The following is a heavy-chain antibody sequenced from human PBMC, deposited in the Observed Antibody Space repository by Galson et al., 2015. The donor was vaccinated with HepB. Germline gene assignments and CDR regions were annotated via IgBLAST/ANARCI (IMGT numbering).Heavy chain of an antibody. J-gene: IGHJ4*02. CDR1: GFTFSDYY. Sequence: SLRLSCAASGFTFSDYYMTWIRQAPGKGLEWVANIKGDGSEEYYVDSVKGRFTISRDNARNSLYLQMNSLTAEDTALYYCARDWNWGLDYWGQGTLVTVSS. CDR2: IKGDGSEE. V-gene: IGHV3-7*03. CDR3: ARDWNWGLDY. D-gene: IGHD7-27*01.